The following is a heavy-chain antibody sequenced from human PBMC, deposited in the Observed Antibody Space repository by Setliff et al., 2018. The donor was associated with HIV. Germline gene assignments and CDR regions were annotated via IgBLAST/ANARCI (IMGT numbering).Heavy chain of an antibody. Sequence: ASVKVSCKASGYTFTTYAMNWVRQAPGQGPEWMGWINTNTGNPTYAQGFTGRFVFSLDTSVSTAYLQISRLQAEDTAVYYCARSRLFFGVVTFDYWGQGTLVTVSS. CDR3: ARSRLFFGVVTFDY. D-gene: IGHD3-3*01. J-gene: IGHJ4*02. V-gene: IGHV7-4-1*02. CDR2: INTNTGNP. CDR1: GYTFTTYA.